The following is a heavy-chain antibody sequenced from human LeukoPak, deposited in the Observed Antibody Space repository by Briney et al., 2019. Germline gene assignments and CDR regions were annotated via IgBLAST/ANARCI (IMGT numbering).Heavy chain of an antibody. Sequence: SVKVSCKASGGTFSSYAISWVRQAPGQGIEWMGWINPNSGRTNYAEKFQGRVTMTSATSISTVYMELNRLTSDDTAVYYCARDRRYYDSSGYFVWGQGTMVTVSS. J-gene: IGHJ3*01. D-gene: IGHD3-22*01. CDR2: INPNSGRT. CDR1: GGTFSSYA. CDR3: ARDRRYYDSSGYFV. V-gene: IGHV1-2*02.